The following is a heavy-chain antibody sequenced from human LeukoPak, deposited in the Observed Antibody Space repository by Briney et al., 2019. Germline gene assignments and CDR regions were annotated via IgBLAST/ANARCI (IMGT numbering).Heavy chain of an antibody. J-gene: IGHJ5*02. V-gene: IGHV1-2*02. Sequence: ASVKVSCKASGYTLTRYYMHWVRQAPGQGLEWMGWINPNSGGTNYAQKFQGRVTMTRNTSISTAYMELSRLRSDDTAVYYCAGEPRPGASNWFEPWGQGTLVTVSS. CDR1: GYTLTRYY. D-gene: IGHD6-25*01. CDR3: AGEPRPGASNWFEP. CDR2: INPNSGGT.